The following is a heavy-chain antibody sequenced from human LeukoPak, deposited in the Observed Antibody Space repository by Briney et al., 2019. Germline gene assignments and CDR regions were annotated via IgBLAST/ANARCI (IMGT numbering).Heavy chain of an antibody. CDR2: IYYSGST. Sequence: PSETLSLTCTVSGGSISSSSYYWGWIRQPPGKGLEWIGYIYYSGSTNYNPSLRSRVTISVDTSKSQFSLKLSSVTAADTAMYYCASSFRSGNYSYYFDYWGQGTLVTVSS. J-gene: IGHJ4*02. D-gene: IGHD3-10*01. CDR3: ASSFRSGNYSYYFDY. V-gene: IGHV4-61*05. CDR1: GGSISSSSYY.